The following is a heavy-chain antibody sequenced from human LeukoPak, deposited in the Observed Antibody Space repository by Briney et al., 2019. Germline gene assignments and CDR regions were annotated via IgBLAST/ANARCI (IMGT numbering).Heavy chain of an antibody. Sequence: GGSLRLSCGASGFTFSSSATHWVRQGPGKGLEWVAYIAHHGNNKYYADSVKGRFTISRDNSKGSLYLQMNSLRADDTAVYYCAKDGSWSCTDWGQGTLVRVSS. J-gene: IGHJ4*02. CDR3: AKDGSWSCTD. D-gene: IGHD2-8*02. CDR2: IAHHGNNK. CDR1: GFTFSSSA. V-gene: IGHV3-30*02.